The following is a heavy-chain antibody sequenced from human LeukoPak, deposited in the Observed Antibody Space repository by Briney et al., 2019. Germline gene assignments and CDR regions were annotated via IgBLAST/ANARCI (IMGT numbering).Heavy chain of an antibody. Sequence: ASVKVSCKASGYTFTSYDINWARQATGQGLEWMGWMNPNSGNTGYAQKFQGRVTMTRNTSISTAYMELSSLRSEDTAVYYCARIRLTYYYDSSGYYPYDYWGQGTLVTVSS. J-gene: IGHJ4*02. CDR2: MNPNSGNT. CDR1: GYTFTSYD. CDR3: ARIRLTYYYDSSGYYPYDY. V-gene: IGHV1-8*01. D-gene: IGHD3-22*01.